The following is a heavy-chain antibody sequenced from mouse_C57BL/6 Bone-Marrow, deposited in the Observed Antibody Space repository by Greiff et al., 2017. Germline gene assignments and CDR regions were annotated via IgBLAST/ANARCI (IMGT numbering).Heavy chain of an antibody. Sequence: QVQLQQPGAELVKPGASVKLSCKASGYTFTSYWMHWVKQRPGQGLEWIGMIHPNSGSTNYNEKFNSKATLTVDKTSSPAYMQLSSLTSEDSAVYYCARPITTEVAFDYWGQGTTLTVSS. CDR3: ARPITTEVAFDY. J-gene: IGHJ2*01. CDR1: GYTFTSYW. V-gene: IGHV1-64*01. D-gene: IGHD1-1*01. CDR2: IHPNSGST.